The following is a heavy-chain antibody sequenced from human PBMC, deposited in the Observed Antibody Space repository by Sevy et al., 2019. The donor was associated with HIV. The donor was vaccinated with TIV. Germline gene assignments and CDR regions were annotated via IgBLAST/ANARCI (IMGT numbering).Heavy chain of an antibody. CDR1: GDSISSYY. CDR2: IYTSGRT. Sequence: SETLSLTCTVSGDSISSYYWSWIRQPAGKGLEWIGRIYTSGRTNYNPSLKSRVTMSVDTSENQFSLKLRSVTAADTAVYFCTRGEVQLWPSGFDYWGQGTLVTVSS. D-gene: IGHD1-1*01. V-gene: IGHV4-4*07. CDR3: TRGEVQLWPSGFDY. J-gene: IGHJ4*02.